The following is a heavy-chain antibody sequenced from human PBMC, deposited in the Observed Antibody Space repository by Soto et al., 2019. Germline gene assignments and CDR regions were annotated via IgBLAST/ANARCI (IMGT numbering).Heavy chain of an antibody. D-gene: IGHD3-10*01. V-gene: IGHV4-34*01. Sequence: QVQLQPWGAGLLKPSETLSLTCAVYGGSFSNYYWSWIRQPPGKVLEWIGEGNHSGSTNYNPSLNSRVTVSVDTSKHQSALKLSSVTAADTAVYYCARAPFPGSGSYYPFWGQGTTVTVSS. CDR3: ARAPFPGSGSYYPF. CDR1: GGSFSNYY. J-gene: IGHJ6*02. CDR2: GNHSGST.